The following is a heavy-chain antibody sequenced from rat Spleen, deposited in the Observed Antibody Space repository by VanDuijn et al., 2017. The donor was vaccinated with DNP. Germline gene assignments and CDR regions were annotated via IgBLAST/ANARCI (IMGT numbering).Heavy chain of an antibody. CDR2: ISPGGGTT. V-gene: IGHV5-27*01. Sequence: EVHLVESGGGLVQPGRSLKLSCAASGFTFSKDYMAWVRQAPTKGLELVAYISPGGGTTYCRDSVKGRFTISRDNAKSTLYLQMNSLRSEDTATYYCTRVNYGGYYYVMDAWGQGVSVTVSS. CDR3: TRVNYGGYYYVMDA. D-gene: IGHD1-11*01. J-gene: IGHJ4*01. CDR1: GFTFSKDY.